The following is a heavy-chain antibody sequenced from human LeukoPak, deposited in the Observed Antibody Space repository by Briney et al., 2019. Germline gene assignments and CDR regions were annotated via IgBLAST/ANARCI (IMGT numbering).Heavy chain of an antibody. V-gene: IGHV3-74*01. CDR2: INNEGTGT. CDR1: GFSFSAYW. D-gene: IGHD2-8*01. CDR3: VRYDVDARPFDY. J-gene: IGHJ4*02. Sequence: GGSLRLSCAASGFSFSAYWMHWVRQAPVKGLVWVSRINNEGTGTDYADSVRGRFTISRVNVENTLYLQMNSLSADDTAMYYCVRYDVDARPFDYWGQGTLVTVSS.